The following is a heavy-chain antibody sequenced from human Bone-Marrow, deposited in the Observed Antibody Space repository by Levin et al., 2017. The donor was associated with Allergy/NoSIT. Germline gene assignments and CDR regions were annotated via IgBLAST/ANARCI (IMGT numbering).Heavy chain of an antibody. D-gene: IGHD2-15*01. CDR2: IIPIFGTT. CDR1: GCTFSIRYT. V-gene: IGHV1-69*06. J-gene: IGHJ5*02. Sequence: KISCKASGCTFSIRYTISWVRQAPGQGLEWMGGIIPIFGTTDYAQKFQGRVTITADKSTDTVYMEINSLKSEDTAVYYCARGFPGYSHQCSWFDPWGQGALVTASS. CDR3: ARGFPGYSHQCSWFDP.